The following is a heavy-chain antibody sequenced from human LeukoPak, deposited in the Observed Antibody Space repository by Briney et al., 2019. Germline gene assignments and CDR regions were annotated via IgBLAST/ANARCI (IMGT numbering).Heavy chain of an antibody. V-gene: IGHV3-21*01. Sequence: GGSLRLSCAASGFTFSSYSMNWVRQAPGKGLEWVSSISSSSTYIYYADSVKGRFTISRDNAKNSLYLQMNSLRAEDTAVYYCATYGSGSYYYFDYWGQGTVVTVSS. CDR2: ISSSSTYI. CDR3: ATYGSGSYYYFDY. D-gene: IGHD3-10*01. J-gene: IGHJ4*02. CDR1: GFTFSSYS.